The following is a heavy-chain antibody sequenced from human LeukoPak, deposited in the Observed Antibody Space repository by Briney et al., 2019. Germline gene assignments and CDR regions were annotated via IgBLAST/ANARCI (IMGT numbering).Heavy chain of an antibody. CDR3: ARDTFPSVLRYFDWFSGAFDY. V-gene: IGHV1-18*04. Sequence: GASVKVSCKASGYTFTVYYMHWVRQAPGQGLEWMGWISAYNGNTNYAQKLQGRVTMTTDTSTSTAYMELRSLRSDDTAVYYCARDTFPSVLRYFDWFSGAFDYWGQGTLVTVSS. CDR1: GYTFTVYY. CDR2: ISAYNGNT. D-gene: IGHD3-9*01. J-gene: IGHJ4*02.